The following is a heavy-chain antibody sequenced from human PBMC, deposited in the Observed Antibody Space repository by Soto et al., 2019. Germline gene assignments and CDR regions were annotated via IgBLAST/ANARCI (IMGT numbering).Heavy chain of an antibody. CDR3: ARHGRYFDWLLYAPPPFDY. CDR2: TYPGDSDT. CDR1: GYSFTSYW. V-gene: IGHV5-51*01. D-gene: IGHD3-9*01. Sequence: PGESLKISCKGSGYSFTSYWIGWVRQMPGKGLEWMGITYPGDSDTRYSPSFQGQVTISADKSISTAYLQWSSLKASDTAMYYCARHGRYFDWLLYAPPPFDYWGQGTLVTVSS. J-gene: IGHJ4*02.